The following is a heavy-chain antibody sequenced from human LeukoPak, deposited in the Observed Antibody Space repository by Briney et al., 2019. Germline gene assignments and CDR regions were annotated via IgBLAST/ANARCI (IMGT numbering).Heavy chain of an antibody. D-gene: IGHD5-24*01. J-gene: IGHJ4*02. V-gene: IGHV3-23*01. Sequence: GGSLRLSCAASGFTFSSYSMNWVRQAPGKGLEWVSTISGSDSSTHYADSVKGRFTISRDNSKNTLYLQMNSLRADDTAVYYCAKSGYNRFDYWGQGTLVTVSS. CDR1: GFTFSSYS. CDR2: ISGSDSST. CDR3: AKSGYNRFDY.